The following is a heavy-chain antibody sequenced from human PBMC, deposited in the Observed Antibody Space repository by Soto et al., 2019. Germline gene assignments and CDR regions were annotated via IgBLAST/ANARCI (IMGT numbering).Heavy chain of an antibody. D-gene: IGHD3-3*01. CDR2: IYPGDSDT. CDR3: ARLTGHLRTIFGVVRGNYYYYGMDV. Sequence: PGESLKISCKGSGYSFTSYWIGWVRQVPGKGLEWMGIIYPGDSDTRYSPSFQGQVTISADKSISTAYLQWSSLKASDTAMYYCARLTGHLRTIFGVVRGNYYYYGMDVWGQGTTVTVSS. J-gene: IGHJ6*02. CDR1: GYSFTSYW. V-gene: IGHV5-51*01.